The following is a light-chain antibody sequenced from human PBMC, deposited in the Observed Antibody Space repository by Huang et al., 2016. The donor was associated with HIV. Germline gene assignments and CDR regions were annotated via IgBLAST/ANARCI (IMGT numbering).Light chain of an antibody. V-gene: IGKV1-39*01. CDR3: QQSYRTPRT. J-gene: IGKJ2*01. CDR1: QTIDKY. Sequence: DIQMTQFPTSLSASVGDRVTITCRAGQTIDKYLKWYQHKSGGAPKLLIYGASNLQSGVPSGFSGRGSGTRFSLTINSLQPEDSATYYCQQSYRTPRTFGPGTKLEI. CDR2: GAS.